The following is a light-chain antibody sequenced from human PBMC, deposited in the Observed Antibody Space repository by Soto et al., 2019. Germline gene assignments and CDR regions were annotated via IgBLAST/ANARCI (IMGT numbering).Light chain of an antibody. Sequence: QSVLTQPRSVSGSPGQSVTISCTGTSSDVGGYNDVSWYQQHPGKAPKLIIYDVSKPPSGVPDRFSGSKSGNTASLTIAGLQAEDEADYYCCSSAGTYTSVFGGGTKVTVL. CDR1: SSDVGGYND. V-gene: IGLV2-11*01. J-gene: IGLJ3*02. CDR3: CSSAGTYTSV. CDR2: DVS.